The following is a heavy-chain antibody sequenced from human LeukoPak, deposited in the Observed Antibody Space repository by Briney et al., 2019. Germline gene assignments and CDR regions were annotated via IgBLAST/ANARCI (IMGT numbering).Heavy chain of an antibody. J-gene: IGHJ4*02. CDR1: GFTFSRYG. CDR3: AKDGRGYSGYDY. Sequence: GGSLRLSCVASGFTFSRYGMNWVRQAPGKGLEWVTYISSSSSTIYYADSVKGRFTISRDNSKNTLYLQMNSLRAEDTAVYYCAKDGRGYSGYDYWGQGTLVTVSS. V-gene: IGHV3-48*01. CDR2: ISSSSSTI. D-gene: IGHD5-12*01.